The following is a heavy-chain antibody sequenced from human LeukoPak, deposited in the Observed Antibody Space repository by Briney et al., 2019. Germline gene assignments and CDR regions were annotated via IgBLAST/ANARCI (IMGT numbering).Heavy chain of an antibody. CDR2: IYHSGST. V-gene: IGHV4-4*02. CDR1: GGSISSSNW. D-gene: IGHD5-12*01. CDR3: ARSVVATIISRAFDI. Sequence: SETLSLTCTVPGGSISSSNWWSWVRQPPGKGLEWIGEIYHSGSTNYNPSLKSRVTISVDKSKNQFSLKLSSVTAADTAVYYCARSVVATIISRAFDIWGQGTMVTVSS. J-gene: IGHJ3*02.